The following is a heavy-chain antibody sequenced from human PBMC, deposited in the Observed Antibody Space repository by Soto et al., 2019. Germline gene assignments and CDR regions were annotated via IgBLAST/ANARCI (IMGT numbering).Heavy chain of an antibody. CDR2: IYYTGST. CDR1: GGPITRYY. CDR3: AISPIYCSSTSCYLRFDY. V-gene: IGHV4-59*01. Sequence: SETLSVACSVSGGPITRYYWNWNQQPPGKGLEWIGYIYYTGSTNYNPSLKSRVTISVDTSKNQFSLKLNSVTAADTAVYYCAISPIYCSSTSCYLRFDYWGQGTLVT. J-gene: IGHJ4*02. D-gene: IGHD2-2*01.